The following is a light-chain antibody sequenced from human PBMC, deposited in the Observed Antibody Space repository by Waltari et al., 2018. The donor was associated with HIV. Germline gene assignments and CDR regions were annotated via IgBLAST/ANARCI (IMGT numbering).Light chain of an antibody. Sequence: QSALTQPASVSGSPGQSITISCTGTSSDVGGYNYVSWYQQHPGKAPKLMLYDVSIRPSGVSDLFSGSKSGNTAALTISGLQAEDEADYYCSSYTSSSTRLFGGGTKLTVL. V-gene: IGLV2-14*01. CDR1: SSDVGGYNY. CDR2: DVS. CDR3: SSYTSSSTRL. J-gene: IGLJ2*01.